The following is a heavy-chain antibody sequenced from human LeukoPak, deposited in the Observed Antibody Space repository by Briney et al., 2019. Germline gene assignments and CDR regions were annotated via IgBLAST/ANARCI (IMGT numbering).Heavy chain of an antibody. CDR3: ARHEAAADRGYDFGSGYFPPDY. CDR1: VYSISSVYY. D-gene: IGHD3-3*01. CDR2: IYHSGST. Sequence: SETLSLTCAVSVYSISSVYYWGWIRQPPGKGLEWIGSIYHSGSTYYNPSLKSRVTISLDKSKNQFSLKLSSVTAADTAVYYCARHEAAADRGYDFGSGYFPPDYWGQGTLVTVSS. J-gene: IGHJ4*02. V-gene: IGHV4-38-2*01.